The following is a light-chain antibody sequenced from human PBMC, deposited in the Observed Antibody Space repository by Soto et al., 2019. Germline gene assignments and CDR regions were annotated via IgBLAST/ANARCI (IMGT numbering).Light chain of an antibody. V-gene: IGKV3-20*01. Sequence: EIVLTQSPGTLSLSPGERATLSCRASQSGSSSYLAWYQQKPGQAPRLLIYGASSRATGIPDRFSGSGSGTDFSVTISRLEPEDFAVYYCQHSGSSPPYTFGQGTKLEIK. CDR1: QSGSSSY. CDR3: QHSGSSPPYT. J-gene: IGKJ2*01. CDR2: GAS.